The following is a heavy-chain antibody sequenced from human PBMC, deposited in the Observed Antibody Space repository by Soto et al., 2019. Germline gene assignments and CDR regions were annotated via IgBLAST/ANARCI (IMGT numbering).Heavy chain of an antibody. D-gene: IGHD3-10*01. Sequence: QVQLVQSGAEVKKPGSSVKVSCKASGGIFSTYAISWLRQAPGQGLEWMGGIIPIFGTPNYAQRFQGRVTITADESKRTDYMELRRLRSEDTAVYYCARDRDDYGSGNYYNRIDFWGQGTLVTVSS. CDR1: GGIFSTYA. CDR3: ARDRDDYGSGNYYNRIDF. V-gene: IGHV1-69*01. CDR2: IIPIFGTP. J-gene: IGHJ4*02.